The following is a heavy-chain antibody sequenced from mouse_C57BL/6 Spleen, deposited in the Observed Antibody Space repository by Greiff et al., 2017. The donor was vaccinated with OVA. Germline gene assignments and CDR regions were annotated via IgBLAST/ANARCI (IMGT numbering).Heavy chain of an antibody. CDR3: ARNCVYYDYDEGYYAMDY. V-gene: IGHV2-2*01. Sequence: QVQLKESGPGLVQPSQSLSITCTVSGFSLTSYGVHWVRQSPGKGLEWLGVIWSGGSTDYNAAFISRLSISKDNSKSQVFFKMNSLQADDTAIYYCARNCVYYDYDEGYYAMDYWGQGTSVTVSS. CDR1: GFSLTSYG. CDR2: IWSGGST. D-gene: IGHD2-4*01. J-gene: IGHJ4*01.